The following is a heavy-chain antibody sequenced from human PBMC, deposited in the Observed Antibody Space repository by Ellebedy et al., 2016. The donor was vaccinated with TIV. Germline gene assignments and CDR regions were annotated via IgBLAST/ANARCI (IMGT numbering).Heavy chain of an antibody. CDR1: GSSITNYY. CDR2: INHSGST. V-gene: IGHV4-34*01. Sequence: GSLRLXXTVSGSSITNYYWSWIRQPPGKGLEWIGEINHSGSTNYNPSLKSRVTISVDTSKNQFSLKLSSVTAADTAVYYCASKLWYFDLWGRGTLVTVSS. CDR3: ASKLWYFDL. J-gene: IGHJ2*01.